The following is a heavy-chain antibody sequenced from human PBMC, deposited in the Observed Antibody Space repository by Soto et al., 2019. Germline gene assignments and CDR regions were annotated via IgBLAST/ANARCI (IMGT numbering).Heavy chain of an antibody. CDR2: ISYDGSNK. Sequence: GGSLRLSCAASGFTFSSYAMHWVRQAPGKGLEWVAVISYDGSNKYYADSVKGRFTISRDNSKNTVYLQMNSLRAEDSAVYYCAREYSDGWFDPWGQGTLVTVSS. D-gene: IGHD2-21*01. CDR3: AREYSDGWFDP. V-gene: IGHV3-30-3*01. CDR1: GFTFSSYA. J-gene: IGHJ5*02.